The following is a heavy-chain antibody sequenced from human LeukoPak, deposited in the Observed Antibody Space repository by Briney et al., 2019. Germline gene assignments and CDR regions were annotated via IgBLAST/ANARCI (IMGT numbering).Heavy chain of an antibody. D-gene: IGHD3-10*01. J-gene: IGHJ6*02. CDR1: GFTFSSYA. CDR2: ISYDGSNK. V-gene: IGHV3-30*09. CDR3: ARDGTDTITMVRGGPMDV. Sequence: GRSLRLSCAASGFTFSSYAMHWVRQAPGKGLEWVAVISYDGSNKYYADSVKGRFAISRDNSKNTLYLQMNSLRAEDTAVYYCARDGTDTITMVRGGPMDVWGQGTTVTVSS.